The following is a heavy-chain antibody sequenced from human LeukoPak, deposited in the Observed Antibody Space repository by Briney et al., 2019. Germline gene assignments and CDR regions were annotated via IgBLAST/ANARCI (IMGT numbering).Heavy chain of an antibody. J-gene: IGHJ4*02. Sequence: GGSLRLSCAASGFTFSSYAMSWVRQAPGKGLEWVPLISGSGGDTYYADSVKGRLTSSRDISKNTLYLQMNSLSAEDTAVYYCAKGDSGMVRRYYFDYWGQGTLVTVSS. CDR1: GFTFSSYA. D-gene: IGHD5-18*01. V-gene: IGHV3-23*01. CDR3: AKGDSGMVRRYYFDY. CDR2: ISGSGGDT.